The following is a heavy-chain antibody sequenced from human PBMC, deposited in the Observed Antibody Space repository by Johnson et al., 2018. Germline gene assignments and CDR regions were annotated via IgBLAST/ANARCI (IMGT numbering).Heavy chain of an antibody. Sequence: VQSGGSLRLSCAASGFTLNTSAMNWVRQAPGKGLEWVSSISASGRSTYYTDSVKGRFTISRDNSKNTLFLQMNSLRVEDPAVYYCAKGSSTVRGVFDYKYMDVGGKGTTVTVSS. CDR2: ISASGRST. D-gene: IGHD3-10*01. CDR1: GFTLNTSA. V-gene: IGHV3-23*01. J-gene: IGHJ6*03. CDR3: AKGSSTVRGVFDYKYMDV.